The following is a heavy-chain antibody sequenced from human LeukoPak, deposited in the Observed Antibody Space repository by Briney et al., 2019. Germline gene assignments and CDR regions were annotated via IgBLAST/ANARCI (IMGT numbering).Heavy chain of an antibody. Sequence: GASVKVSCKASGYTFTSYDINWVRQATGQGLEWMGWMNPHSGITGYAQKFQGRVTMTRNTSISTAYMERSSVRSEDTAVYYSVSGVNYDLWSGYYTGLPWFDPWGQRSL. CDR1: GYTFTSYD. J-gene: IGHJ5*02. CDR2: MNPHSGIT. D-gene: IGHD3-3*01. CDR3: VSGVNYDLWSGYYTGLPWFDP. V-gene: IGHV1-8*01.